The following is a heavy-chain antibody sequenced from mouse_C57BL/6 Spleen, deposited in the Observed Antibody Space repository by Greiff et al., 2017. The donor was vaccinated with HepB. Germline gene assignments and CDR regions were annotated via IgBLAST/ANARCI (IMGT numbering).Heavy chain of an antibody. CDR1: GFTFGSYA. V-gene: IGHV5-4*01. Sequence: VRLMGSGGGLLKPGGSLKLSCAPSGFTFGSYAMSWVRQTPEKRLEWVATISDGGSYTYYPDNVKGRFTISRDNAKNNLYLQMSHLKSEDTAMYYCARERADYFDYWGQGTTLTVSS. D-gene: IGHD3-1*01. CDR3: ARERADYFDY. CDR2: ISDGGSYT. J-gene: IGHJ2*01.